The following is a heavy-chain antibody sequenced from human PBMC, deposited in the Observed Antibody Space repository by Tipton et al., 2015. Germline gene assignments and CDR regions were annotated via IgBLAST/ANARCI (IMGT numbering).Heavy chain of an antibody. CDR1: GGSLSGYY. D-gene: IGHD4-17*01. CDR2: FFHSGNT. Sequence: TLSLTCTVSGGSLSGYYWSWIRQPPGKGLEWIGSFFHSGNTFHNPSLRSRVIISVDTSKNQFSLTVTSVTAADTAVYYCARSRYTVTPDSWGQGTLVTVSS. V-gene: IGHV4-38-2*02. J-gene: IGHJ4*02. CDR3: ARSRYTVTPDS.